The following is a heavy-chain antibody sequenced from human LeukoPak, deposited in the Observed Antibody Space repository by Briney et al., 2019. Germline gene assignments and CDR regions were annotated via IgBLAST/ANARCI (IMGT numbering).Heavy chain of an antibody. J-gene: IGHJ6*02. D-gene: IGHD3-10*01. CDR2: IWYDGSNK. CDR1: GFTFSSYG. V-gene: IGHV3-33*01. CDR3: ARGRPPRIYGSGVYGMDV. Sequence: PGGSLRLSCAASGFTFSSYGMHWVRQAPGKGLEWVAVIWYDGSNKYYADSVKGRFTISRDNSKNTLYLQMNSLRAEDTAVYYCARGRPPRIYGSGVYGMDVWGQGTTVTVSS.